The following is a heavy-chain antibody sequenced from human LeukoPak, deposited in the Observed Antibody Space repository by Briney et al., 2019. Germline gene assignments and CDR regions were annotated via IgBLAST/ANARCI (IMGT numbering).Heavy chain of an antibody. Sequence: GGSLRLSCAASGFTLSSCAMNWVRQAPGKGLEWVSAISGNGNAYYADSVKGRFTISRDNSKNTLYLQMNSLRAEDTAVYYCAKRGAEVGTTVAPGDYWGRGTLLTVSS. D-gene: IGHD1-26*01. CDR3: AKRGAEVGTTVAPGDY. CDR1: GFTLSSCA. CDR2: ISGNGNA. V-gene: IGHV3-23*01. J-gene: IGHJ4*02.